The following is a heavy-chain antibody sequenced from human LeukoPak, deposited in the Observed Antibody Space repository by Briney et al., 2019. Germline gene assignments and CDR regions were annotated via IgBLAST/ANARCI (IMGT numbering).Heavy chain of an antibody. J-gene: IGHJ6*03. CDR1: GYSISSGYY. Sequence: SETLSLTCTVSGYSISSGYYWGWILQPPGKGLEWIVSIYHSGSTYYNPSLKSRVTISVDTSKNQFSLKLSSVTAADTAVYYCARDSGGYSYLYYYYYYMDVWGKGTTVTVSS. CDR2: IYHSGST. D-gene: IGHD5-18*01. V-gene: IGHV4-38-2*02. CDR3: ARDSGGYSYLYYYYYYMDV.